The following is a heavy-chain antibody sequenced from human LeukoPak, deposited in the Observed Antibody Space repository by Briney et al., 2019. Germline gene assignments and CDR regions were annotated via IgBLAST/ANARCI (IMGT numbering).Heavy chain of an antibody. J-gene: IGHJ4*02. V-gene: IGHV4-39*01. D-gene: IGHD6-6*01. Sequence: SETLSLTCIASGGSISSSSYHCGWIRQPPGKGLEWIGNIYYSGSTYYNPSLKSRVTMSVDTSKNQFSLRVNSVTAADTAVYYCAEYTSSSAYFDHWGQGTLVTVSS. CDR3: AEYTSSSAYFDH. CDR1: GGSISSSSYH. CDR2: IYYSGST.